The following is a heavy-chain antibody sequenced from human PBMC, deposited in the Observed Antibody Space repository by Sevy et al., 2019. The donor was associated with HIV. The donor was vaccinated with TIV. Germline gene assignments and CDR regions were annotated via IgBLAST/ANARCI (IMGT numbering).Heavy chain of an antibody. V-gene: IGHV4-39*01. CDR3: VRAHHLRGRYWFDS. CDR1: GGSLVSPTFY. D-gene: IGHD2-15*01. Sequence: SETLSLTCTASGGSLVSPTFYWGWVRQPPGERLEWIAAMHYGGNTYYNPSLKDRLAMSIDTSKNQFSLNLTSVTAADAAVYHCVRAHHLRGRYWFDSWGQGALVTVSS. J-gene: IGHJ5*01. CDR2: MHYGGNT.